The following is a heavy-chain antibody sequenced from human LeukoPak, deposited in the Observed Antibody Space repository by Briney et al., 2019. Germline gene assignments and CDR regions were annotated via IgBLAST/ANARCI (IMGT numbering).Heavy chain of an antibody. J-gene: IGHJ3*02. V-gene: IGHV3-30*03. CDR3: ARVQAWEVATNDAFDI. CDR1: GFTFSSYG. D-gene: IGHD5-12*01. Sequence: GGSLRLSCAASGFTFSSYGMHWVRQAPGKGLEWVAVISYDGSNKYYADSVKGRFTISRDNSKNTLYLQMNSLRAEDTAVYYCARVQAWEVATNDAFDIWGQGTMVTVSS. CDR2: ISYDGSNK.